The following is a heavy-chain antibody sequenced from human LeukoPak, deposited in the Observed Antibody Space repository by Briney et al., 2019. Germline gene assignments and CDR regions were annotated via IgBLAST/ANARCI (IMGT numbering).Heavy chain of an antibody. CDR3: ASSLYYDFWSGSLDY. D-gene: IGHD3-3*01. V-gene: IGHV4-59*01. J-gene: IGHJ4*02. CDR1: GGSISSYY. CDR2: IYYSGST. Sequence: PSETLSLTCTVSGGSISSYYLSWLRQPPGKGLEWIGYIYYSGSTNYNPSLKSRVTISVDTSKNQFSLKLSSVTAADTAVYYCASSLYYDFWSGSLDYWGQGTLVTVSS.